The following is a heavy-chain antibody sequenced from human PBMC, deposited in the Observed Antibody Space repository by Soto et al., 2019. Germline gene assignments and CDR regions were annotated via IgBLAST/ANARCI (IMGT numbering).Heavy chain of an antibody. CDR2: ISYDGSNK. J-gene: IGHJ4*02. D-gene: IGHD1-7*01. CDR1: GFTFSSYG. V-gene: IGHV3-30*18. Sequence: GGSLRLSCAASGFTFSSYGMHWVRQAPGKGLEWVAVISYDGSNKYYADSVKGRFTISRDNSKNTLYLQMNSLRAEDTAVYYCAKSLLTGTTQELDYWGQGTLVTVSS. CDR3: AKSLLTGTTQELDY.